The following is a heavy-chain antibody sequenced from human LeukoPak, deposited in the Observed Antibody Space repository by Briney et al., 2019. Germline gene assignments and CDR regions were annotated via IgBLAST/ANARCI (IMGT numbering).Heavy chain of an antibody. Sequence: GESLKISCKGSGYSFSTYWIAWVRQMPGKGLEWMGNIYPGDSDTRYSPSFQGQVTISVDTSISTAYLQWSSLKASDTAVYYCARHLNWFDPWGQGTLVTVSS. J-gene: IGHJ5*02. CDR2: IYPGDSDT. CDR1: GYSFSTYW. V-gene: IGHV5-51*01. CDR3: ARHLNWFDP.